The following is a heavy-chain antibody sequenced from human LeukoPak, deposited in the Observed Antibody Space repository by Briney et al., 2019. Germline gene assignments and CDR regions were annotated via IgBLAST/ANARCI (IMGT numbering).Heavy chain of an antibody. CDR1: GYTFTSYA. J-gene: IGHJ5*02. D-gene: IGHD6-19*01. CDR2: INAGNGNT. CDR3: ARDPALGYTSGWYNWFDP. V-gene: IGHV1-3*01. Sequence: ASVKVSCKASGYTFTSYAMHWVRQAPGQRLEWMGWINAGNGNTKYSQKFQGRVTMTTDTSTSTAYMELRSLRSDDTAVYYCARDPALGYTSGWYNWFDPWGQGTLVTVSS.